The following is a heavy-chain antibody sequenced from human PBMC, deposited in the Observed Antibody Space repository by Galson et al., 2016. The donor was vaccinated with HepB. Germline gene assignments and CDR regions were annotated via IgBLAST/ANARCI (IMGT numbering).Heavy chain of an antibody. CDR3: ARVVATYYSDSSGYFDY. CDR1: GDTFSSYA. Sequence: SVKVSCKASGDTFSSYAFTWVRQAPGQGLEWMGDIIPVFGTTNYAEKFQGRVTISADKSTSTVYMDLSSLTSDDTAVYHCARVVATYYSDSSGYFDYWGQGSPVTVSS. CDR2: IIPVFGTT. D-gene: IGHD3-22*01. J-gene: IGHJ4*02. V-gene: IGHV1-69*06.